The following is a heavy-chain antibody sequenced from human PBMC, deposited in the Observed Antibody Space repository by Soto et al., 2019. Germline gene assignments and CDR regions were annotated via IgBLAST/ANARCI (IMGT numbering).Heavy chain of an antibody. CDR1: GFTFDDYA. CDR3: ATGGATTA. V-gene: IGHV3-9*01. Sequence: EVQLVESGGGLVQPGRSLRLSCAASGFTFDDYAMHWVRQAPGKGLEWVSGISWNSGSIGYADSVKGRFTISRDNAKNSLYLQMNSLRAEDTALYYCATGGATTAWGQGTLVTVSS. CDR2: ISWNSGSI. D-gene: IGHD1-26*01. J-gene: IGHJ5*02.